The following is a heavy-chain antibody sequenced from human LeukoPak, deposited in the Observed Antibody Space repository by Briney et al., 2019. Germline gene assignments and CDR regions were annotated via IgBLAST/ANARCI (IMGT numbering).Heavy chain of an antibody. Sequence: PGGSLRLSCAASGFTFSSYSMNWVRQAPGKGLEWVSSISSSSSYIYYADSVKGRFTISRDNAKNSLYLQMNSLRAEDTAVYSCVCPPRSGGSCSDYWGQGTLVTVSS. CDR3: VCPPRSGGSCSDY. D-gene: IGHD2-15*01. CDR2: ISSSSSYI. V-gene: IGHV3-21*01. J-gene: IGHJ4*02. CDR1: GFTFSSYS.